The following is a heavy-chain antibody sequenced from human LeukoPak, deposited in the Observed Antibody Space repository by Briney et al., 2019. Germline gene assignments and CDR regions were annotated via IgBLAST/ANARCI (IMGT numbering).Heavy chain of an antibody. CDR2: IYYSGST. CDR1: GGSISSYY. CDR3: ARDYTVTSPVFDY. D-gene: IGHD4-17*01. V-gene: IGHV4-59*12. Sequence: SETLSLTCTVSGGSISSYYWSWIRQPPGKGLEWIGYIYYSGSTNYNPSLKSRVTISVDTSKNQFSLKLSSVTAADTAVYYCARDYTVTSPVFDYWGQGTLVTVSS. J-gene: IGHJ4*02.